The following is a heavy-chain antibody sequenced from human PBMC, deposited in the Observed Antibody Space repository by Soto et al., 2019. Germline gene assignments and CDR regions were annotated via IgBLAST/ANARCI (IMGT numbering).Heavy chain of an antibody. Sequence: PVVPLRLSCAASGFTLSSYEMNWVRQAPLKVLEWDSYISSSGSIVYYADSVKGRLNIYRDNAKKSMYLQMSSLRADDTAVYYCARDGSSHYGVRGVKVDAFDIWGQGTMVTVS. CDR3: ARDGSSHYGVRGVKVDAFDI. V-gene: IGHV3-48*03. D-gene: IGHD3-10*01. CDR1: GFTLSSYE. J-gene: IGHJ3*02. CDR2: ISSSGSIV.